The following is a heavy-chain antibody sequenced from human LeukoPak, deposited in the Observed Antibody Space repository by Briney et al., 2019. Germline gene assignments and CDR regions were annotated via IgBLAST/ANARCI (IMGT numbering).Heavy chain of an antibody. D-gene: IGHD2-15*01. Sequence: PSETLSLTCTVSGGSISSGGYYWSWIRQHPGKGLEWIVYIYYSGSTYYNPSVKSRVTISVDTSKNQFSLKLSSVTAADTAVYYCARGGGSCYSCWFDPWGQGTLVTVSS. V-gene: IGHV4-31*03. J-gene: IGHJ5*02. CDR1: GGSISSGGYY. CDR2: IYYSGST. CDR3: ARGGGSCYSCWFDP.